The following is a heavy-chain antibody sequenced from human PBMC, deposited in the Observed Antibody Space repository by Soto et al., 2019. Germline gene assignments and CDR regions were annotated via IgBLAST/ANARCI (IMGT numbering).Heavy chain of an antibody. D-gene: IGHD6-19*01. CDR1: GFTISSNY. Sequence: GGSLRLSCAASGFTISSNYMSWVRQAPGKGLEWVSLIYSGGSTYYADSVKGRFTISRDNSKNTLYLQMNSLRAEDTAVYYCAKDQVAGTYYYYGMDVWGQGTTVTVSS. J-gene: IGHJ6*02. CDR3: AKDQVAGTYYYYGMDV. CDR2: IYSGGST. V-gene: IGHV3-53*05.